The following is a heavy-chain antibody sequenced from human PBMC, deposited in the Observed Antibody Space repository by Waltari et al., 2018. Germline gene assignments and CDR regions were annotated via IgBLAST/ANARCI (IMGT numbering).Heavy chain of an antibody. Sequence: QLQLQESGPGLVKPSGTLSLSCAVSGDSMSSTYWWSWVRQSPQKGLEWNGQVHGSGRSNYSPSFASRGTVSLDTSNNQFSLKGTAATAADTAVYYCARDRGRGLYLDTWGPGTLVTVSP. D-gene: IGHD2-15*01. CDR2: VHGSGRS. CDR3: ARDRGRGLYLDT. J-gene: IGHJ5*02. CDR1: GDSMSSTYW. V-gene: IGHV4-4*02.